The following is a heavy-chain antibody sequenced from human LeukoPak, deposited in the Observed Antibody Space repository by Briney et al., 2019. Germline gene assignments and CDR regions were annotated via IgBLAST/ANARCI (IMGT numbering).Heavy chain of an antibody. CDR1: GYTFTSYD. Sequence: AAVKVSCKASGYTFTSYDINWVRQATGQGLEWMGWMNPNSGNTGYAQKFQGRVTITRNTSISTAYMELSSLRSEDTAVYYCARGVPDLSYYYYMDVWGKGTTVTVSS. CDR2: MNPNSGNT. CDR3: ARGVPDLSYYYYMDV. V-gene: IGHV1-8*03. J-gene: IGHJ6*03.